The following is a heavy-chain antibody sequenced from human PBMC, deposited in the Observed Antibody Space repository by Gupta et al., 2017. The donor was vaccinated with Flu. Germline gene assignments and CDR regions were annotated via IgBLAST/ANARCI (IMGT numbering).Heavy chain of an antibody. J-gene: IGHJ4*02. Sequence: TFDDYAMHWVRQAPGKGLEWVSGISWNSGSIGYADSVKGRFTISRDNAKNSLYLQMNSLRAEDTALYYCAKARSKLERLVSPFDYWGQGTLVTVSS. CDR3: AKARSKLERLVSPFDY. V-gene: IGHV3-9*01. D-gene: IGHD1-1*01. CDR2: ISWNSGSI. CDR1: TFDDYA.